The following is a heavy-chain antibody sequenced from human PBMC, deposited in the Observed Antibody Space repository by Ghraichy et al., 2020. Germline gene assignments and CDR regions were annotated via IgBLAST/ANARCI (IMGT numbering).Heavy chain of an antibody. J-gene: IGHJ6*02. V-gene: IGHV4-39*01. CDR1: GGSISSSSYY. CDR3: ARHESPGDDFWSGFYYYYYYGMDV. CDR2: IYYSGST. D-gene: IGHD3-3*01. Sequence: SETLSLTCTVSGGSISSSSYYWGWIRQPPGKGLEWIGSIYYSGSTYYNPSLKSRVTISVDTSKNQFSLKLSSVTAADTAVYYCARHESPGDDFWSGFYYYYYYGMDVWGQGTTVTVSS.